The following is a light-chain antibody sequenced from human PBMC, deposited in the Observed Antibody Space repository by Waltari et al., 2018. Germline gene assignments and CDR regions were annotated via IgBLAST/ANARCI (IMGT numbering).Light chain of an antibody. CDR3: LQRSSWPWT. CDR1: QSVSSY. J-gene: IGKJ1*01. Sequence: EIVLTQSPATLSLSPGERATLSCRSSQSVSSYLAWYQQKVGQAPRLLIYDASNRATGIPSRFSGSGSGTDFTFTISSLEPEDFAVYYCLQRSSWPWTFGQGTNVEIK. CDR2: DAS. V-gene: IGKV3-11*01.